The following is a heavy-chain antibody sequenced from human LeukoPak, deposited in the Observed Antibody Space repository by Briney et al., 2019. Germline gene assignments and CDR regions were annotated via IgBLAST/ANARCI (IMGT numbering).Heavy chain of an antibody. Sequence: ASVKVSCKVSGYTLTELSMHWVRQAPGKGLEWMGGFDPEDGETIYAQKFQGRVTMTEDTSTDTAYMELSSLGSEDTAVYYCATMYYYGSGSPPWFDPWGQGTLVTVSS. J-gene: IGHJ5*02. D-gene: IGHD3-10*01. CDR1: GYTLTELS. CDR3: ATMYYYGSGSPPWFDP. CDR2: FDPEDGET. V-gene: IGHV1-24*01.